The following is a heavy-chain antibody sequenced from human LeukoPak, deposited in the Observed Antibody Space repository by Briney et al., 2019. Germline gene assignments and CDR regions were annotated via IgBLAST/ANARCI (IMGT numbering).Heavy chain of an antibody. CDR2: IYPNSGAT. J-gene: IGHJ4*02. Sequence: ASVKLSCKASGYTFTGYYMHWVRQAPGQGLEWMGYIYPNSGATKYAQKFQGRVTMTRDTSISTAYMELSGLGSDDTAVYYCGTLLSNGPFDYWGQGSLVTVSS. V-gene: IGHV1-2*02. CDR1: GYTFTGYY. CDR3: GTLLSNGPFDY.